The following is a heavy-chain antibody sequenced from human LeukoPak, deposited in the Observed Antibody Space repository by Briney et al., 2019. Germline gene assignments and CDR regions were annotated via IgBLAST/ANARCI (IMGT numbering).Heavy chain of an antibody. D-gene: IGHD6-6*01. CDR2: ISSSGSTI. J-gene: IGHJ5*02. V-gene: IGHV3-11*01. Sequence: AGGSLRLSCAASGFTFSDYYMSWIRQAPGKGLEWVSYISSSGSTIYYADSVKGRFTISRDNAKNSLYLQMNSLRAEDTAVYYCARAPFEEYSSSLSWFDPWGQGTLVTVSS. CDR3: ARAPFEEYSSSLSWFDP. CDR1: GFTFSDYY.